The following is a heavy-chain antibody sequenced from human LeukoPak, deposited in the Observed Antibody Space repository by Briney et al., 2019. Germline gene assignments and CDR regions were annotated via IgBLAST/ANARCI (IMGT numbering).Heavy chain of an antibody. CDR2: IRYDGSNK. Sequence: GGSLRLSCAASGFTFSSYGMHWVRQAPGKGLEWVAFIRYDGSNKYYADSVKGRFTISRDNSKNTLYLQMNSLRAEDTAVYYCAKGSMATAPVEPIDYWGQGTLVTVSS. CDR1: GFTFSSYG. D-gene: IGHD5-24*01. CDR3: AKGSMATAPVEPIDY. V-gene: IGHV3-30*02. J-gene: IGHJ4*02.